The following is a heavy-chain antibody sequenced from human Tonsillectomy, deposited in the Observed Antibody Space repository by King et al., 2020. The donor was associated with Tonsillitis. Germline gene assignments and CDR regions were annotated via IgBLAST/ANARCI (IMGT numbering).Heavy chain of an antibody. V-gene: IGHV3-7*01. CDR1: GFTFSNYW. CDR2: ILQDGSEK. J-gene: IGHJ4*02. Sequence: VQLVESGGGLVQPGGSLRLSCAASGFTFSNYWMNWVRQAPGKGLEWVANILQDGSEKYYVDSVKGRFTISRDNAKNSVYLQMNSLRADDTAVYYCASWGRWGGYYDHDGYSAFDFWGQGNLVTVSS. D-gene: IGHD3-16*01. CDR3: ASWGRWGGYYDHDGYSAFDF.